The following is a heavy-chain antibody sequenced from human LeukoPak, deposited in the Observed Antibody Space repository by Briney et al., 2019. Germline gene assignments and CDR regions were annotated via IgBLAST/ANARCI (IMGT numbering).Heavy chain of an antibody. CDR2: IFTSGST. CDR3: ARLGFIAAAEDY. V-gene: IGHV4-4*09. Sequence: SETLSLTCTVSGGSISFYYWSWIRQPPGKRLEWIGYIFTSGSTSYNPSLKSRVTISVDTSKNQFSLKLSSVTAADTAVYYCARLGFIAAAEDYWGQGTLVTVSS. CDR1: GGSISFYY. D-gene: IGHD6-13*01. J-gene: IGHJ4*02.